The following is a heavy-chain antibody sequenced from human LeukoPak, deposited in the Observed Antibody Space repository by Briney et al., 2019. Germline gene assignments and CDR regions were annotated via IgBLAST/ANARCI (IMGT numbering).Heavy chain of an antibody. CDR1: GGSISSSSYY. CDR3: AREGSTMVRGIITHPDF. V-gene: IGHV4-39*06. D-gene: IGHD3-10*01. J-gene: IGHJ4*02. CDR2: IYHSGTT. Sequence: PSETLSLTCTVSGGSISSSSYYWGWIRQPPGKGLEWVGHIYHSGTTSYNPSLKSRVTISVDTSKNQFALKLTSMTAADTAVYYCAREGSTMVRGIITHPDFWGQGTLVVVSS.